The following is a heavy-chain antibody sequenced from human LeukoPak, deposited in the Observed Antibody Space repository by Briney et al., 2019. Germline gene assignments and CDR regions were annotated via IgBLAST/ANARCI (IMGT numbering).Heavy chain of an antibody. CDR2: INHSGST. CDR1: GGSFSGYY. D-gene: IGHD1-14*01. V-gene: IGHV4-34*01. CDR3: ARDPQTIRDAFDI. J-gene: IGHJ3*02. Sequence: SETLSLTCAVYGGSFSGYYWSWIRQPPGKGLEWIGEINHSGSTNYNPSLKSRVTISVDTSKNQFSLKLSSVTAADTAVYYCARDPQTIRDAFDIWGQGTMVTVSS.